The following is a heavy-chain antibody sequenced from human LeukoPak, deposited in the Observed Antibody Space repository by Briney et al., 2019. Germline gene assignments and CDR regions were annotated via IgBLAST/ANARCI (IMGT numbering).Heavy chain of an antibody. V-gene: IGHV4-59*08. Sequence: SETLSLTCTVSGGSINNYYWSWIRQPPRKGLEWIGYIYYSGSTNYNPSLKSRVTILVDASKNQFSLQLSSVTAADTAVYYCARGPYGDYYDYWGQGTLVTVSS. D-gene: IGHD4-17*01. CDR3: ARGPYGDYYDY. CDR2: IYYSGST. J-gene: IGHJ4*02. CDR1: GGSINNYY.